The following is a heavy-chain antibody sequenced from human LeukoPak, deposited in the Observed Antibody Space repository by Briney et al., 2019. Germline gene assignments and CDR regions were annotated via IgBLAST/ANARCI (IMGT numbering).Heavy chain of an antibody. CDR1: GGSISSGDYY. CDR2: IYYSGST. D-gene: IGHD6-13*01. Sequence: SETLSLTCTVSGGSISSGDYYWSWIRQPPGKGLEWIGNIYYSGSTYYNPSLESRLTISVDTSKNQFSLKLRSVTAADTAVYYCARSHSSSWYGGFDYWGQGILDTVSP. J-gene: IGHJ4*02. CDR3: ARSHSSSWYGGFDY. V-gene: IGHV4-30-4*08.